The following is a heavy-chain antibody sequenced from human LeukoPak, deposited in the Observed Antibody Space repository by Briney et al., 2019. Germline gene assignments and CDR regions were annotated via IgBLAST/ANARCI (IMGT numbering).Heavy chain of an antibody. J-gene: IGHJ5*02. Sequence: GESLKISCEGSGYSFTSYWIAWVRQMPGKGLEWMGIIYPGDSNTRYSPSFQGQVTISADKSVSTAYLQWSSLKASDTAIYYCARGASWYWFDPWGQGTLVTVSS. CDR1: GYSFTSYW. D-gene: IGHD1-26*01. V-gene: IGHV5-51*01. CDR2: IYPGDSNT. CDR3: ARGASWYWFDP.